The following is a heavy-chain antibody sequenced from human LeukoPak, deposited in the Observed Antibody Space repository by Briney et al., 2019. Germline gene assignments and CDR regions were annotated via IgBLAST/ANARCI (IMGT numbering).Heavy chain of an antibody. CDR1: GGSFSGYY. CDR3: ARGPAWYFNY. J-gene: IGHJ4*02. Sequence: NTSETLSLTCAVYGGSFSGYYWSWIRQPPGKGLQWIGYIYYSGSTNYNPSLMSRATISEDTSKNQVSLKLSSVTAADTAIYYCARGPAWYFNYWGQGTLVTVSS. CDR2: IYYSGST. V-gene: IGHV4-59*01.